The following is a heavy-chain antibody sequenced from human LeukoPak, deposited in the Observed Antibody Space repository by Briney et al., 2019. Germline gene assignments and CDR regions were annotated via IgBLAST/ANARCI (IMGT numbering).Heavy chain of an antibody. D-gene: IGHD1-26*01. CDR3: ATDGGGAKS. V-gene: IGHV1-46*01. CDR2: IDPSGGST. J-gene: IGHJ3*01. Sequence: ASVKVSCKASGYTFTNYYMHWVRQAPGQGLEWMGIIDPSGGSTTYAQKFQGRVTMTEDTSTDTAYMELSSLRSEDTAVYYCATDGGGAKSWGQGTMVTVSS. CDR1: GYTFTNYY.